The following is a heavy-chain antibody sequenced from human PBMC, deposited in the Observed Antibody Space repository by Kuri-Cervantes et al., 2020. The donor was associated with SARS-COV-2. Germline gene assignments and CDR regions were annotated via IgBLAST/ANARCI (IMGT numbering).Heavy chain of an antibody. Sequence: GGSLRLSCAASGFTFSSYWMHWVRQAPGKGLVWVSRINSDGSSTSYADSVKGRFTIPRDNSKNTLYLQMNSLRAEDTAVYYCAFPTYYYDSSGYPNYWGQGTLVTVSS. V-gene: IGHV3-74*01. J-gene: IGHJ4*02. CDR2: INSDGSST. CDR3: AFPTYYYDSSGYPNY. CDR1: GFTFSSYW. D-gene: IGHD3-22*01.